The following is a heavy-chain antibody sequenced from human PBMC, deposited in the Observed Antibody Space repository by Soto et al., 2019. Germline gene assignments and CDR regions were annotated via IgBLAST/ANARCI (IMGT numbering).Heavy chain of an antibody. CDR1: GGSISSYY. V-gene: IGHV4-59*01. CDR3: ARDYGSGSYVY. Sequence: SETLSLTCTVSGGSISSYYWSWIRQPPGKGLEWIGYIYYSGSTNYNPSLKSRVTISVDTSKNQFSLKLSSVTVADTAVYYCARDYGSGSYVYWGQGTLVTVSS. CDR2: IYYSGST. J-gene: IGHJ4*02. D-gene: IGHD3-10*01.